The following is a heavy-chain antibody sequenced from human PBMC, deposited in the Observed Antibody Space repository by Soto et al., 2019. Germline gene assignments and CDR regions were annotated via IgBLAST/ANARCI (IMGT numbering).Heavy chain of an antibody. CDR3: ARWGTTGGLDV. J-gene: IGHJ4*02. V-gene: IGHV3-33*05. D-gene: IGHD3-16*01. Sequence: QVQLVESGGGVVQPGTSLRLSCVGSGFTFRSYVIHWVRQAPGKGLEWVALTSYDGSNNFYGDSVKGRFTITRHNSRHTVEPQMDSLRFEDTALYYCARWGTTGGLDVWGQGTLVSVSS. CDR1: GFTFRSYV. CDR2: TSYDGSNN.